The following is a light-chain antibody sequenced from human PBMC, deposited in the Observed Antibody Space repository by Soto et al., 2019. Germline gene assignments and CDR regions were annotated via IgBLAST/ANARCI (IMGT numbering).Light chain of an antibody. V-gene: IGKV3-15*01. CDR3: QQYNNWPLT. CDR2: GAS. CDR1: QSVSSN. Sequence: EIVMTQSPATLSVSPGERATLSCRASQSVSSNLAWYQQKPGQAPRLLIYGASTRATGIPAGFSGSGSGTEFTHTISSLQSEDFAVYYCQQYNNWPLTFGGGTKVQIK. J-gene: IGKJ4*01.